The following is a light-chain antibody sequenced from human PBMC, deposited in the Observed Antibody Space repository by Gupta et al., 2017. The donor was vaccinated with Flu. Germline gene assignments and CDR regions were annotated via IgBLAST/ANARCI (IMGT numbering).Light chain of an antibody. CDR2: DAS. Sequence: EIVLTQSPATLSLSPGERATLSCRASQSVSSYLAWYQQKPGQAPRLLIYDASNRATGSPARFSGSGSGTDFTLTISSRELEDFADYYCQQPNAFGPGTKVEIK. CDR3: QQPNA. CDR1: QSVSSY. V-gene: IGKV3-11*01. J-gene: IGKJ3*01.